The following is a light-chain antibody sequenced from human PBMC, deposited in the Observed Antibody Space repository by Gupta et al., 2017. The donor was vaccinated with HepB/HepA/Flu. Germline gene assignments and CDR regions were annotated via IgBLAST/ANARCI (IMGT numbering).Light chain of an antibody. J-gene: IGLJ2*01. CDR1: NIGSKS. CDR3: PAWVSNRDPGV. Sequence: SYVLTHPPSVSVAPGEPSRVTCGGNNIGSKSVHWYQQKPGQAPVVVVYEERNRPSGIPERFSVSNSGNTATLTGTRVEAGDEAYYYWPAWVSNRDPGVFGEGTQLTVL. V-gene: IGLV3-21*02. CDR2: EER.